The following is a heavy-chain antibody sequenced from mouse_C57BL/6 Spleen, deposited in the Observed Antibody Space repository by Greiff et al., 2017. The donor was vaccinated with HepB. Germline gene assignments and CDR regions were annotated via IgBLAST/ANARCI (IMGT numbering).Heavy chain of an antibody. J-gene: IGHJ1*03. D-gene: IGHD2-4*01. CDR3: ARKRYDYERCYWYFDV. V-gene: IGHV1-9*01. CDR2: ILPGSGST. CDR1: GYTFTGYW. Sequence: QVQLQQSGAELMKPGASVKLSCKATGYTFTGYWIEWVKQRPGHGLEWIGEILPGSGSTNYNEKFKGKATFTADTSSNTAYMQLSSLTTEDSAIYYCARKRYDYERCYWYFDVWGTGTTVTVSS.